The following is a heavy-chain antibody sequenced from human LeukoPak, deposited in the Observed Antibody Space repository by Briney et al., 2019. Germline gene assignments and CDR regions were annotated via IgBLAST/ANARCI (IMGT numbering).Heavy chain of an antibody. Sequence: PGGSLRLSCAASGFSLSSNYMSWVRQAPGRGLEWVSVIYSGGSTYYADSVKGRFTISRDSSKNTLFLQMDSLRAEDSAVYYCARDSGRLTGTDAFDIWGQGTMVTVSS. V-gene: IGHV3-53*01. CDR2: IYSGGST. D-gene: IGHD3-9*01. CDR1: GFSLSSNY. CDR3: ARDSGRLTGTDAFDI. J-gene: IGHJ3*02.